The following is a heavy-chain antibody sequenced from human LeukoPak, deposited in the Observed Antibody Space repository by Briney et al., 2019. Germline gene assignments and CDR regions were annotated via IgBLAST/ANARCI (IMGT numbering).Heavy chain of an antibody. J-gene: IGHJ6*02. CDR3: ASSPYDPYYYYGMDV. Sequence: GGSLRLSCAASGFTFSSYGMHWVRQAPGKGLEWVAVISYDGSNKYYADSVKGRFTISRDNSKNTLYLQMNSLRAEDTAVYYCASSPYDPYYYYGMDVWGQGTTVTVSS. D-gene: IGHD2-21*01. CDR1: GFTFSSYG. CDR2: ISYDGSNK. V-gene: IGHV3-30*19.